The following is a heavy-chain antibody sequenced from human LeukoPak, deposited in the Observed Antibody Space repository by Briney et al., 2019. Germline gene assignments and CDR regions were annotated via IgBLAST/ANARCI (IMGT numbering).Heavy chain of an antibody. CDR1: GGSFSGYY. J-gene: IGHJ4*02. V-gene: IGHV4-34*01. CDR2: INHSGST. Sequence: SETLSLTCAVYGGSFSGYYWSWIRQPPGKGLEWIGEINHSGSTNYNPSLKSRVTISVDTSKNQFSLKLSSVTAADTAVYYCAVRGTFRKLDYWGQGTLVTVSS. CDR3: AVRGTFRKLDY. D-gene: IGHD3-16*01.